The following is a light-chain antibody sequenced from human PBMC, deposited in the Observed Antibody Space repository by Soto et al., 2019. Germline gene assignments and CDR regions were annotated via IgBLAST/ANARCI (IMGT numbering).Light chain of an antibody. CDR1: QSVSSTL. Sequence: ELVLTQSPVALSLSSGERATLSCRASQSVSSTLLTWYQQKPGQAPRLLIYGVSSRATGIPDRFSGSGSGTDFTRTISRVEPEDFAVYFCQHYGDSSWTFGQGSRVEIK. CDR3: QHYGDSSWT. CDR2: GVS. J-gene: IGKJ1*01. V-gene: IGKV3-20*01.